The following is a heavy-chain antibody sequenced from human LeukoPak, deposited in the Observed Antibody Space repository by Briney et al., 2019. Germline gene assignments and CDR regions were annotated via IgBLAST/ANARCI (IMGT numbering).Heavy chain of an antibody. J-gene: IGHJ6*03. CDR2: IKQDGSEK. D-gene: IGHD3-9*01. Sequence: GGSLRLSCAASGFTFSSYWMSWVRQAPGKGLEWVANIKQDGSEKYYVDSVKGRFTISRDNAKNSLYLQMNSLRAEDTAVYYCARDLPYYDILTGYYDYYYMDVWGKGTTVTVS. CDR3: ARDLPYYDILTGYYDYYYMDV. CDR1: GFTFSSYW. V-gene: IGHV3-7*01.